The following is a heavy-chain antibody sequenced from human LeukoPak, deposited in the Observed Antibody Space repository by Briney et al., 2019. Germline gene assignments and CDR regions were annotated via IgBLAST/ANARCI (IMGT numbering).Heavy chain of an antibody. V-gene: IGHV4-59*01. CDR1: GDYISSYY. CDR2: LYYSGSN. CDR3: ARFRGSAKGDY. Sequence: PSETLSLTCTASGDYISSYYWSWIRQPPGNGLEWIGYLYYSGSNNYNPSLKSRVTISVDMSKNQFSLKLSSVTAADTAVYYCARFRGSAKGDYWGQGTLVTVSS. J-gene: IGHJ4*02. D-gene: IGHD3-10*01.